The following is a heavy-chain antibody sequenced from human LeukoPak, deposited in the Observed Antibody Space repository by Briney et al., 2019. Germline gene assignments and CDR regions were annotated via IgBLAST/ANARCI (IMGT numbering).Heavy chain of an antibody. Sequence: GGSLRLSCAASGFTFSSYAMSWVRQAPGKGLEWVSAISGSGGSTYYADSVKGRFTISRDNSKNTLYLQMNSLRAEDTAVYYCAKGPHYYDCNDYDNGGQGTLVTVSA. CDR3: AKGPHYYDCNDYDN. V-gene: IGHV3-23*01. J-gene: IGHJ4*02. CDR2: ISGSGGST. CDR1: GFTFSSYA. D-gene: IGHD3-22*01.